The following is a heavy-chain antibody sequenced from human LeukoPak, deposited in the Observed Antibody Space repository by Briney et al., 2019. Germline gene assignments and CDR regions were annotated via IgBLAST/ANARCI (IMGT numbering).Heavy chain of an antibody. Sequence: PGGSLRLSCAASGFTFSSYEMNWVRQAPGKGLEWVSYISSSGSTIYYADSVKGRFTISRDNAKNSLYLQMNSLRAEDPAVYYCARDLLGDSQTGWGQGTLVTVSS. CDR1: GFTFSSYE. CDR2: ISSSGSTI. V-gene: IGHV3-48*03. D-gene: IGHD4-17*01. CDR3: ARDLLGDSQTG. J-gene: IGHJ4*02.